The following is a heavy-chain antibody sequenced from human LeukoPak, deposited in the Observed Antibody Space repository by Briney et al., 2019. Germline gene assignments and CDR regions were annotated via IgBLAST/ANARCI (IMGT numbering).Heavy chain of an antibody. CDR3: ARDRIDIISAHPTDAFDI. D-gene: IGHD2-21*01. J-gene: IGHJ3*02. Sequence: ASVKVSCKASGGTFSSYAISWVRQAPGQGLEWMGRIIPIFGTANYAQKFQGRVTITTDESTSTAYMELSSLRSEDTAVYYCARDRIDIISAHPTDAFDIWGQGTMVTVSS. CDR1: GGTFSSYA. V-gene: IGHV1-69*05. CDR2: IIPIFGTA.